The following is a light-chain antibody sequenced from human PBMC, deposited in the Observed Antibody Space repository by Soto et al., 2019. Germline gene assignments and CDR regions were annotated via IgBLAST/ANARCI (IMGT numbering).Light chain of an antibody. J-gene: IGKJ1*01. CDR3: QESYSIA. CDR2: AAS. V-gene: IGKV1-39*01. CDR1: QTISTY. Sequence: DIQMTQSPSSLSASVGDRVTITCRASQTISTYLNWYQQHPGKAPKLLIYAASNVQSGVPSRFSGSGSGTDFTLTISSLQPEDFATYYCQESYSIAFGQGTKVEVK.